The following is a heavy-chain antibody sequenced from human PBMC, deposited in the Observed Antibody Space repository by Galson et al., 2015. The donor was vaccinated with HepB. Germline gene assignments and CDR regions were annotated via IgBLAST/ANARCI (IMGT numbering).Heavy chain of an antibody. CDR2: ISAYNGNT. Sequence: SVKVSCKASGYTFTSYGISWVRQAPGQGLEWMGWISAYNGNTNYAQKLQGRVTMTTDTSTSTAYMELRSLRSDDTAVYYCAREVPSDPYCSGGSCYPTADDYWGQGTLVTVSS. J-gene: IGHJ4*02. D-gene: IGHD2-15*01. CDR3: AREVPSDPYCSGGSCYPTADDY. CDR1: GYTFTSYG. V-gene: IGHV1-18*04.